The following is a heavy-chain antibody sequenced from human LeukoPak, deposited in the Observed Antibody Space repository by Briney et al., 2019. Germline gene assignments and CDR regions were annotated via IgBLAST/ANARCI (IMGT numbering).Heavy chain of an antibody. J-gene: IGHJ4*02. Sequence: GESLKISCKASGYSFTNYWIGWVRQMPEKGLEWMGIIYPGDSNTRYSPSFQGQVTISADKSISTAYLQWSSLKASDTAMYYCARQGIYCSGGSCYSDYWGQGTLVTVSS. CDR2: IYPGDSNT. CDR3: ARQGIYCSGGSCYSDY. V-gene: IGHV5-51*01. D-gene: IGHD2-15*01. CDR1: GYSFTNYW.